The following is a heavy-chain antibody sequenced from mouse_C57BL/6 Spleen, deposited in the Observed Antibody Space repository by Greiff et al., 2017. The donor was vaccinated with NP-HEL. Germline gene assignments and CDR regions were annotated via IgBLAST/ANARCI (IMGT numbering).Heavy chain of an antibody. Sequence: EVKLVESGGGLVKPGGSLKLSCAASGFTFSSYAMSWVRQTPEKRLEWVATISDGGSYTYYPDNVKGRFTISRDNAKNNLYLQMSLLMSEDTAMYYCARDRGTTVVDYYYAMDYWGQGTSVTVSS. CDR1: GFTFSSYA. D-gene: IGHD1-1*01. CDR2: ISDGGSYT. J-gene: IGHJ4*01. V-gene: IGHV5-4*01. CDR3: ARDRGTTVVDYYYAMDY.